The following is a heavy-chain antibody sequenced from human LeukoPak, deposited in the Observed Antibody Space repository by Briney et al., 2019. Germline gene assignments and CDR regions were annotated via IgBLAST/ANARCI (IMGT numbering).Heavy chain of an antibody. CDR2: IYSGGST. Sequence: GGSLRLSCAASGFTVSSNYMSWVRQAPGKGLEWVSVIYSGGSTYYADSVKGRFTISRDNSKNTLYLQMNSLRAEDTAVYYCARDPPAAIWCYWGQGTLVTVSS. V-gene: IGHV3-53*01. J-gene: IGHJ4*02. D-gene: IGHD2-2*01. CDR1: GFTVSSNY. CDR3: ARDPPAAIWCY.